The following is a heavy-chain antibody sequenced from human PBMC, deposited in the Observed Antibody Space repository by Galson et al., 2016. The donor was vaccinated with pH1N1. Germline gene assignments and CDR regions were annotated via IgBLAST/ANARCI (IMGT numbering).Heavy chain of an antibody. Sequence: SLRLSCAASGLTFDDYAMHWVRQAPGKGLEWVSGISWNSGSIAYADSVKGRFTVSRDNAKNSLYLQMNSLRAEDTALYYCAKDSGYSYGPLDYWGQGTLVTVSS. D-gene: IGHD5-18*01. CDR2: ISWNSGSI. V-gene: IGHV3-9*01. CDR3: AKDSGYSYGPLDY. CDR1: GLTFDDYA. J-gene: IGHJ4*02.